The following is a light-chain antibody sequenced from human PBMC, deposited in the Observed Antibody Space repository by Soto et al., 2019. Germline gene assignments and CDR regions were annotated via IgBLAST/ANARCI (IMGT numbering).Light chain of an antibody. J-gene: IGLJ1*01. CDR2: EVS. V-gene: IGLV2-14*01. CDR3: SSYTSSSPYV. Sequence: QSALTQPASVSGSPGQSITISCTGTSSDVGGYNYVSWYQQHPGKAPKLMIYEVSNRPSGASNRFSGSKSGNTASPTISGLQAEDEADYYCSSYTSSSPYVFGTGTKVTVL. CDR1: SSDVGGYNY.